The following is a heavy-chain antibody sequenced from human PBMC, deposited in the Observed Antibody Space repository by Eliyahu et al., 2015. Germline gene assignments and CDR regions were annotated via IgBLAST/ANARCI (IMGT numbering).Heavy chain of an antibody. Sequence: QITLKESGPTLVKPTQTLTLXCIFSGXSLSTSGVGVGWIRQPPGKALEWLAIIYWDDDKRYSPSLKSRLTITKDTSKNHVVLTMTNMDPVDRATYYCARKGTTNLYFDYWGQGTLVTVSS. J-gene: IGHJ4*02. D-gene: IGHD1-26*01. CDR2: IYWDDDK. CDR1: GXSLSTSGVG. V-gene: IGHV2-5*02. CDR3: ARKGTTNLYFDY.